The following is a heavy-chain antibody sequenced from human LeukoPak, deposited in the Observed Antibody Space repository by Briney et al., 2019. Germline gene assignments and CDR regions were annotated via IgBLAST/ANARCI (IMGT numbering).Heavy chain of an antibody. J-gene: IGHJ4*02. CDR2: IIPIFGTA. V-gene: IGHV1-69*13. Sequence: SVKVSCKASGYTFTSYDINWVRQATGQGLEWMGGIIPIFGTANYAQKFQGRVTITADESTSTAYMELSSLRSEDTAVYYCARDHRRAFDYWGQGTLVTVSS. CDR1: GYTFTSYD. CDR3: ARDHRRAFDY.